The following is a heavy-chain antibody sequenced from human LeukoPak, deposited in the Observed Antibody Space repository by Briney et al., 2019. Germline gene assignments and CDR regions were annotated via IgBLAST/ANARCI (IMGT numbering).Heavy chain of an antibody. Sequence: GESLKISCKGSGYSFTSYWIGWVRQMPGKGLEWMGIIYPGDSDTRYSPSFQGQVTISADKSISTAYLQWSSLKASDTAMYYCARSYMVRGVTPYYMDVWGKGTTVTISS. D-gene: IGHD3-10*01. CDR3: ARSYMVRGVTPYYMDV. J-gene: IGHJ6*03. V-gene: IGHV5-51*01. CDR1: GYSFTSYW. CDR2: IYPGDSDT.